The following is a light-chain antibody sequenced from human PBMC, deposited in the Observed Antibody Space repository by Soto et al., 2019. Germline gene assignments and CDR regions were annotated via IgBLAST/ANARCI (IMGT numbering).Light chain of an antibody. CDR3: QQRSNWPPT. Sequence: PGERATLSCRASQSVSSIYLAWYQQKPGQAPRLLIHDASNRATGIPARFSGSGSGTDFTLTISSLEPEDFAVYYCQQRSNWPPTFGQGTKVDIK. V-gene: IGKV3-11*01. CDR1: QSVSSIY. J-gene: IGKJ1*01. CDR2: DAS.